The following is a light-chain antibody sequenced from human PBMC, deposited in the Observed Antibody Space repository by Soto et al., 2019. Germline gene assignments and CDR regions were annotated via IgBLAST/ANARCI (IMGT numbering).Light chain of an antibody. Sequence: QSVLTQPASVSGSPGQSITLSCTGTSSDVGGYDYVSWYQHHPGKAPKLMIYEVSNRPSGISYRFSGSKSGNTASLTISGLQAEDEADYYCSSYTTTSTQVFGGGTQLTVL. V-gene: IGLV2-14*01. CDR2: EVS. CDR1: SSDVGGYDY. J-gene: IGLJ2*01. CDR3: SSYTTTSTQV.